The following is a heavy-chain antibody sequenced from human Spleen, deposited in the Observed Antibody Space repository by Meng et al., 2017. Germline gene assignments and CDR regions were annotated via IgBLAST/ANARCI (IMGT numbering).Heavy chain of an antibody. CDR2: INHSGST. V-gene: IGHV4-34*01. J-gene: IGHJ4*01. CDR3: ARNSPAARRAFDY. CDR1: GGSFSGYY. D-gene: IGHD6-6*01. Sequence: GSLRLSCAVYGGSFSGYYWSWIRQPPGKGLEWIGEINHSGSTNYNPSLKSRVTISVDTSKNQFSLKLSSVTAADTAVYYCARNSPAARRAFDYWGHGTLVTVSS.